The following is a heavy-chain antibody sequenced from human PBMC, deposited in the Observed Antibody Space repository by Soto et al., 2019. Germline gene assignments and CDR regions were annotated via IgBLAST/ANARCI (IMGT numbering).Heavy chain of an antibody. CDR1: GASIRSYY. D-gene: IGHD3-10*01. CDR3: ARALAVGGFFDP. CDR2: IYHSGIT. Sequence: QVQLQESGPGLVKPSETLSLRCTVSGASIRSYYWTWLRQPPGKGLEWIGYIYHSGITNSNPSLKRRLTMSVDTSKNQFSLNLISVTAADTAVYYCARALAVGGFFDPWGQGNLVTVSS. J-gene: IGHJ5*02. V-gene: IGHV4-59*01.